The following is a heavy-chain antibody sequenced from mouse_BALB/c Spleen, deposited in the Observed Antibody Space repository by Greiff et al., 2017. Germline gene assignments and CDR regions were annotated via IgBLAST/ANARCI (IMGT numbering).Heavy chain of an antibody. V-gene: IGHV2-9*02. CDR3: ARGDYYGLYYYAMDY. CDR2: IWAGGST. J-gene: IGHJ4*01. CDR1: GFSLTSYG. D-gene: IGHD2-1*01. Sequence: QVQLKDSGPGLVAPSQSLSITCTVSGFSLTSYGVHWVRQPPGKGLEWLGVIWAGGSTNYNSALMSRLSISKDNSKSQVFLKMNSLQTDDTAMYYCARGDYYGLYYYAMDYWGQGTSVTVSS.